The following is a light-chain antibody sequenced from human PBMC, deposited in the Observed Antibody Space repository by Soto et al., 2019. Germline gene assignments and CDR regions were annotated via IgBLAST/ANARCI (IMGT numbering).Light chain of an antibody. CDR3: SSYTTSSALV. Sequence: SVRSQSSSVSGSPGQSITIPCTGTISDVGGYDYVSWYQQHPGKVPKLIIYEVIKRPSGVSHRFSGSKPGNTASLTISGLQTEDEADYDCSSYTTSSALVFGGGTQVTV. CDR1: ISDVGGYDY. V-gene: IGLV2-14*01. CDR2: EVI. J-gene: IGLJ2*01.